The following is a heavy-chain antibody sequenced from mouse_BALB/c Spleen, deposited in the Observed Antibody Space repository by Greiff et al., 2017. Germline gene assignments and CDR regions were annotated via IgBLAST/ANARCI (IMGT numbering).Heavy chain of an antibody. CDR1: GYAFTSYV. J-gene: IGHJ3*01. V-gene: IGHV1-14*01. CDR3: ARDPGYCGSEWFAD. Sequence: EVQLQQSGPELVKPGASVKMSCKASGYAFTSYVMHWVKQKPGQGLEWIGYINPYNDGTKYNEKFKGKATLTSDKSSSTAYMELSSLTSEDSAVYYCARDPGYCGSEWFADWGEGTPVTVSA. D-gene: IGHD3-1*01. CDR2: INPYNDGT.